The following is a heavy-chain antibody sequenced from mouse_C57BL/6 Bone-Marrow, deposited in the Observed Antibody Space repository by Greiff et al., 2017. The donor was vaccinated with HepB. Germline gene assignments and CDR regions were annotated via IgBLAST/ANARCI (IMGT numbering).Heavy chain of an antibody. V-gene: IGHV1-64*01. CDR1: GYTFTSYW. CDR3: ARERGVRGYFDY. D-gene: IGHD2-14*01. CDR2: IHPNSGST. J-gene: IGHJ2*01. Sequence: QVQLQQPGAELVKPGASVKLSCKASGYTFTSYWMHWVKQRPGQGLEWIGMIHPNSGSTNYNEKFKSKATLTVDKSSSTAYMQLSSLTSEDSAVYYGARERGVRGYFDYWGQGTTLTVSS.